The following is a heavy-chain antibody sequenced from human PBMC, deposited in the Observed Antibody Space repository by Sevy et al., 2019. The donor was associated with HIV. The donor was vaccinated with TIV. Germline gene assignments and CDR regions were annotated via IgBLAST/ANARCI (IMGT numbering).Heavy chain of an antibody. D-gene: IGHD6-19*01. J-gene: IGHJ4*02. CDR1: GGTFSSYG. CDR3: ARGGGNGWYYFDY. Sequence: SVKVSCKASGGTFSSYGISWVRQAPGQGLEWMGGIIPIPGTVNYAQKFQGRVTITADESTKTAYMELSSLRSEDTAVYYCARGGGNGWYYFDYWGQETLVTVSS. CDR2: IIPIPGTV. V-gene: IGHV1-69*13.